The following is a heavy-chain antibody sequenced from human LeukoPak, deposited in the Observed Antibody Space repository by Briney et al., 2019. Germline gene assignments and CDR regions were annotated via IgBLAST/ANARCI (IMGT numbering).Heavy chain of an antibody. D-gene: IGHD3-22*01. CDR1: GGTFSSYG. V-gene: IGHV1-69*06. J-gene: IGHJ6*03. CDR2: IITFFGAT. CDR3: ARDLGPETSGYLERSYMDV. Sequence: SVNVSCTASGGTFSSYGISWVRQAPGQGLEWIGRIITFFGATTYARKFQGRVTMSADKSTNTTYMELKNLRYDDTAEYFCARDLGPETSGYLERSYMDVWGKGTTVTVSS.